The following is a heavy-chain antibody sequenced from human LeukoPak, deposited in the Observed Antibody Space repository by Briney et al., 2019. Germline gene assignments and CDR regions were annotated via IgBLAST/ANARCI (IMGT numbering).Heavy chain of an antibody. D-gene: IGHD3-10*01. CDR3: ARRIPSFFYGSGSHDY. CDR1: GFTFSDYY. J-gene: IGHJ4*02. CDR2: ISATSGYI. Sequence: GALRLSCAASGFTFSDYYMSWIRQAPGKGLEWVSSISATSGYIYYADSVKGRFTISRDNAKNLLFLQMNSLRAEDTAMYYCARRIPSFFYGSGSHDYWGQGTLVTVSS. V-gene: IGHV3-21*06.